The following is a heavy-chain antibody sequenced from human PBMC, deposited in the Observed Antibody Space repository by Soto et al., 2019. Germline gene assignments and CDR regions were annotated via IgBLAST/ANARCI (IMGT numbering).Heavy chain of an antibody. CDR1: GFTFSSYA. V-gene: IGHV3-23*01. CDR3: AKDLGAVTTLARYYGMDV. J-gene: IGHJ6*02. Sequence: GGSLRLSCAASGFTFSSYAMSWVRQAPWKGLEWVSAISGSGGSTYYADSVKGRFTISRDNSKNTLYLQMISLRAEDTAVYYCAKDLGAVTTLARYYGMDVWGQGTTVTVSS. D-gene: IGHD4-4*01. CDR2: ISGSGGST.